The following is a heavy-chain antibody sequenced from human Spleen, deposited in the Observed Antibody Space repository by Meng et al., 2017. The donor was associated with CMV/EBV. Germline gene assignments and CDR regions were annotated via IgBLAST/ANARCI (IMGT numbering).Heavy chain of an antibody. J-gene: IGHJ4*02. V-gene: IGHV1-18*01. Sequence: ASGYPVVICGITWVRQAPGQGLEWGGWVSAENGNTNYAQMFQGRVTVTTDTSTNTAYLELRSLRSDDAAVYFCARAGAAVTTNFDFWGQGTLVTVSS. CDR2: VSAENGNT. CDR1: GYPVVICG. D-gene: IGHD4-17*01. CDR3: ARAGAAVTTNFDF.